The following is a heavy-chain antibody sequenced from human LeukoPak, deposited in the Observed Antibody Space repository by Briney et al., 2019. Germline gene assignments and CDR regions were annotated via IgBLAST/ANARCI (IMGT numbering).Heavy chain of an antibody. CDR1: GGSFSGYY. CDR3: ARAPLRRYFDWLLPFDY. CDR2: IYHSGST. D-gene: IGHD3-9*01. Sequence: SETLSLTCAVYGGSFSGYYWGWIRQPPGKGLEWIGSIYHSGSTYYNPSLKSRVTISVDTSKNQFSLKLSSVTAADTAVYYCARAPLRRYFDWLLPFDYWGQGTLVTVSS. V-gene: IGHV4-38-2*01. J-gene: IGHJ4*02.